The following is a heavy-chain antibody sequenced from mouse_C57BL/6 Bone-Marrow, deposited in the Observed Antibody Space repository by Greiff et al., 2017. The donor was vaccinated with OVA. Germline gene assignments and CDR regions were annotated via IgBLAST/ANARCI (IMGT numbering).Heavy chain of an antibody. CDR3: ARAPVDY. CDR2: INPSTGGT. V-gene: IGHV1-42*01. CDR1: GYSFTGYY. Sequence: VQLQQSGPELVKPGASVKISCKASGYSFTGYYMNWVKQSPEKSLEWIGEINPSTGGTTYNQKFKAKATLTVDKSSSTAYMQLKSLTSEDSAVYYCARAPVDYWGQGTSVTVSS. J-gene: IGHJ4*01.